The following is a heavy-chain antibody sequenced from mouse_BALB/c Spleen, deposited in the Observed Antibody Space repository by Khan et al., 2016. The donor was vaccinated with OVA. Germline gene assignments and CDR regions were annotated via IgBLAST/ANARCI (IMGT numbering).Heavy chain of an antibody. CDR3: TRIFIGTTNYAMDY. V-gene: IGHV2-2*02. D-gene: IGHD2-14*01. J-gene: IGHJ4*01. Sequence: QMQLEESGPGLVQPSQSLSITCTVSGFSLTSYGVHWVRQPPGKGLEWLGVIWSGGSTDYNAAFITRLSISKDNSKSQVFFIMNSRQANDTAIYXCTRIFIGTTNYAMDYWGQGTTVTVSS. CDR1: GFSLTSYG. CDR2: IWSGGST.